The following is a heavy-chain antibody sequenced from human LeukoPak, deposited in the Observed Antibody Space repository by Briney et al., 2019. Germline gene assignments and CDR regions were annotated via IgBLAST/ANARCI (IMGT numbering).Heavy chain of an antibody. CDR1: GGTFSSYT. CDR3: ALRITGTINWFDP. CDR2: IIPILGIA. J-gene: IGHJ5*02. D-gene: IGHD1-20*01. Sequence: GASVKVSCKASGGTFSSYTISWVRQAPEQGLEWMGRIIPILGIANYAQKFQGRVTITADKSTSTAYMELSSLRSEDTAVYYCALRITGTINWFDPWGQGTLVTVSS. V-gene: IGHV1-69*02.